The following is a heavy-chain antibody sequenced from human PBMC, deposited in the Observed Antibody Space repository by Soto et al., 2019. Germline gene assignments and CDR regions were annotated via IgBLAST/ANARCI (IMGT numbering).Heavy chain of an antibody. J-gene: IGHJ4*02. D-gene: IGHD4-17*01. CDR2: IYYSGST. Sequence: PSETLSLTCTVSGGSISSGGYYWSWIRQHPGKGLEWIGYIYYSGSTYYNPSLKSRVTISVDTSKNQFSLKLSSVTAADTAVYYCARERAVYGDSDYWGQGTLVTVSS. CDR1: GGSISSGGYY. CDR3: ARERAVYGDSDY. V-gene: IGHV4-31*03.